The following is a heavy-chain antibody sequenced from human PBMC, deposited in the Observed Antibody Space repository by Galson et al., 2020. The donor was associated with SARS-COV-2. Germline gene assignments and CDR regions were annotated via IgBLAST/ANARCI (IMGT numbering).Heavy chain of an antibody. CDR3: ARVYRGGYDFWSGYNSYYCDY. Sequence: ASVKVSCKASGYTFTSYGISWVRQAPGQGLEWMGWISAYNGNTNYAQKLQGRVTMTTDTSTSTAYMELRSLRSDDTAVYYCARVYRGGYDFWSGYNSYYCDYWGQGTLVTVSS. J-gene: IGHJ4*02. CDR1: GYTFTSYG. V-gene: IGHV1-18*01. D-gene: IGHD3-3*01. CDR2: ISAYNGNT.